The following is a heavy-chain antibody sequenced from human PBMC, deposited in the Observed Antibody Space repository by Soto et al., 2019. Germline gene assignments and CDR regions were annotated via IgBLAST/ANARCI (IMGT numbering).Heavy chain of an antibody. Sequence: QVQLQESGPGLVKPSGTLSLTCAVSGGSISSSNWWSWVRQPPGKGLEWIGEIYHSGSTDYNPSLKRRVTIAVDKSKKQFSLKLSSVTAADTAVYYCARDPGNFGVVRTTYYFDSWGQGTLVTVSS. D-gene: IGHD3-3*01. V-gene: IGHV4-4*02. CDR1: GGSISSSNW. CDR3: ARDPGNFGVVRTTYYFDS. J-gene: IGHJ4*02. CDR2: IYHSGST.